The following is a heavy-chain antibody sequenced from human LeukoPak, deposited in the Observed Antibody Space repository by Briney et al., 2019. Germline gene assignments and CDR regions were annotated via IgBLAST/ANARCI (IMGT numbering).Heavy chain of an antibody. CDR2: IYPGDSDT. V-gene: IGHV5-51*01. D-gene: IGHD5-18*01. CDR1: GYSFSSYW. Sequence: GESLNISCKGSGYSFSSYWIGWVRQLPGKGLEYMGIIYPGDSDTRLNTSFQGQVTISADKSISTAYQQWSSLKASDSAMYYCVRQAYIYAKSFDYWGQGTLVTVSS. J-gene: IGHJ4*02. CDR3: VRQAYIYAKSFDY.